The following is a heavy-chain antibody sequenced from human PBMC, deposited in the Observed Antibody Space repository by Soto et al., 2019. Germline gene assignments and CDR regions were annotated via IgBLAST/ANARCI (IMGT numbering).Heavy chain of an antibody. J-gene: IGHJ4*02. CDR3: ARDLGPNSGPDDDY. Sequence: QVQLVQSGAEVKKPGSSVKVSCKASGGTFSSYAISWVRQAPGQGLEWMGGIIPIFGTANYAQKFQGRVTITADESTSTAYMEPSSLRSEDTAVYYCARDLGPNSGPDDDYWGQGTLVTVSS. V-gene: IGHV1-69*01. CDR2: IIPIFGTA. CDR1: GGTFSSYA. D-gene: IGHD1-26*01.